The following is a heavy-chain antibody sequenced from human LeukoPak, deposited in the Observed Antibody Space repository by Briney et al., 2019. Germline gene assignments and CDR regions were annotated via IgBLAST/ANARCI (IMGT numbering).Heavy chain of an antibody. CDR1: GHSFTHHG. CDR3: ARDPTNTSGRYAYFDY. J-gene: IGHJ4*02. CDR2: ISGYNGDT. V-gene: IGHV1-18*01. D-gene: IGHD6-19*01. Sequence: ASVKLSCKTFGHSFTHHGFSWVRQAPGQGLEWMGWISGYNGDTHYAQNFQGRVTLTSDTSTSTVYMELRGLRSDDTAVYYCARDPTNTSGRYAYFDYWGQGALVTVSS.